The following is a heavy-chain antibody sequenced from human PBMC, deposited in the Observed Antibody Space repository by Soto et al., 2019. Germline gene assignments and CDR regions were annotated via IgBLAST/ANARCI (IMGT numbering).Heavy chain of an antibody. J-gene: IGHJ4*02. CDR2: IYYSGST. D-gene: IGHD6-13*01. CDR3: EKAAAGTAPSLAY. Sequence: PSETLSLTCTVSGGSISSSSYYWGWIRQPPGKGLEWIGSIYYSGSTYYNPSLKSRVTMSVDTSKNQFSLKLSSVTAADTAVYYCEKAAAGTAPSLAYWAQGTLVTVSS. CDR1: GGSISSSSYY. V-gene: IGHV4-39*01.